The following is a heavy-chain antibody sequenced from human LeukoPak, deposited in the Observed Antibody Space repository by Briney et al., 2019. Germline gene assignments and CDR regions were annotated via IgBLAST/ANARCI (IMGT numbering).Heavy chain of an antibody. D-gene: IGHD2-2*01. J-gene: IGHJ4*02. V-gene: IGHV3-11*01. Sequence: GGSLRLSCAASGFTFSDYYMSWIRQAPGKGLEWLSYISSSGSTIYYADSVKGRFTISRDNAKNSLYLQMNSLRAEDTAVYYCATGDYQAGNYFDYWGQGTLVTVSS. CDR3: ATGDYQAGNYFDY. CDR2: ISSSGSTI. CDR1: GFTFSDYY.